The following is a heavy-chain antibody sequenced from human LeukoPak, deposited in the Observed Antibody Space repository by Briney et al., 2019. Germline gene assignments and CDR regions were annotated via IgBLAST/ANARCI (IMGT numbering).Heavy chain of an antibody. CDR1: GGSISSYY. CDR3: ATTGIVGATLGAFDI. J-gene: IGHJ3*02. Sequence: PSETLSLTCTVSGGSISSYYWSWIRQPPGKGLEWIGYIYYSGSTNYNPSLKSRVTISVDTSKNQFSLKLSSVTAADTAVYYCATTGIVGATLGAFDIWGQGTMVTVSS. V-gene: IGHV4-59*08. CDR2: IYYSGST. D-gene: IGHD1-26*01.